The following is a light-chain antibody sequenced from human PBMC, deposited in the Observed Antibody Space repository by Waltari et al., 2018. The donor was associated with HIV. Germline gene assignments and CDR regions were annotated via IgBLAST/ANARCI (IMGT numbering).Light chain of an antibody. Sequence: QSVLTQPPSASGTPGQRVAISCSGSSSNIGSNSVTWYQQVSGAAPKLIINSNNQRPSGVPGRFSGSKSGTAGSLAISALQSEDEADYYCAAWDDNRNTVVF. CDR2: SNN. J-gene: IGLJ3*02. CDR1: SSNIGSNS. V-gene: IGLV1-44*01. CDR3: AAWDDNRNTVV.